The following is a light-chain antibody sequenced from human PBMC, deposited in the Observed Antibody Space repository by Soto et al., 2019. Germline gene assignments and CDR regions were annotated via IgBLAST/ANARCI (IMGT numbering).Light chain of an antibody. V-gene: IGKV2D-29*01. CDR3: MQSIQLPIT. CDR1: QSLLQSAGKTY. J-gene: IGKJ5*01. CDR2: EGS. Sequence: IVMTQTPLSLSVTPGQAASMSCKSSQSLLQSAGKTYLVWYLQKPGKPPQLLTYEGSRRSTGVPDRISGSGSGTDFTLKISRVEAEDVGVYYCMQSIQLPITFGQGTRLEIK.